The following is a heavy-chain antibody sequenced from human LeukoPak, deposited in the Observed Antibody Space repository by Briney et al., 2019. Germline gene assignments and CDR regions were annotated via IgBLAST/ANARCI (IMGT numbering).Heavy chain of an antibody. CDR2: INHHSGNT. Sequence: ASVKVSCKASGYTFAGYYMHWVRQAPGQGLEWMGWINHHSGNTKSAQKFQGRVTMTSDTSISTSYMELSRLRSDDTAVYYCARAVAAIVSWFDPRGQRPVYTVSS. D-gene: IGHD6-13*01. J-gene: IGHJ5*02. CDR1: GYTFAGYY. V-gene: IGHV1-2*02. CDR3: ARAVAAIVSWFDP.